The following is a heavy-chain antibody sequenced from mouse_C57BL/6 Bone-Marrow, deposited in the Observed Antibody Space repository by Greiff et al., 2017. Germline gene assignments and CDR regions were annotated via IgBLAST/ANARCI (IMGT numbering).Heavy chain of an antibody. CDR3: TRIELRRGYFDV. J-gene: IGHJ1*03. Sequence: EVQLQQSGTVLARPGASVKMSCKTSGYTFTSYWMHWVKQRPGQGLEWIGAIYPGNSDTSYNQKFKGKAKLTAVTSASTAYMELSSLTNEDSAVYYCTRIELRRGYFDVWGTGTTVTVSS. V-gene: IGHV1-5*01. CDR1: GYTFTSYW. CDR2: IYPGNSDT. D-gene: IGHD2-4*01.